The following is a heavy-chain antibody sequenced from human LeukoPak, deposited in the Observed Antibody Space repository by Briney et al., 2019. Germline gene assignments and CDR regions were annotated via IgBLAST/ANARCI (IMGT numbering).Heavy chain of an antibody. D-gene: IGHD1-26*01. J-gene: IGHJ4*02. CDR1: GVSFSSYY. V-gene: IGHV4-59*01. CDR2: IHYSGGA. Sequence: SETLSLTCTVSGVSFSSYYWSWIRQPPGKRLEYIGYIHYSGGANYNPSLKSRVTTSVDTSKNQFSLRLSSVTVADTAMYYCARGAIVGATADYWGQGTLVTVSS. CDR3: ARGAIVGATADY.